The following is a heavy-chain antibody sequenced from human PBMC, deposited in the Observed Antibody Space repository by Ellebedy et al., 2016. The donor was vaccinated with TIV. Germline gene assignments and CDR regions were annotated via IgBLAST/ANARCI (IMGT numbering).Heavy chain of an antibody. Sequence: GGSLRLXCEVSGLPFKDAWMSWVRQAPGKGLEWVANIKQDGSEKYYVDSVKGRFTISRDNAKNSLYLQMNSLRAEDTAVYYCARDGSGSYRWYWGQGTLVTVSS. J-gene: IGHJ4*02. CDR3: ARDGSGSYRWY. CDR1: GLPFKDAW. V-gene: IGHV3-7*01. CDR2: IKQDGSEK. D-gene: IGHD3-10*01.